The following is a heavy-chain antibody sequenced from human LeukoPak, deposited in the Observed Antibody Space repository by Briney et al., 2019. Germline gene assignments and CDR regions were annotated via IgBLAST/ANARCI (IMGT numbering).Heavy chain of an antibody. CDR2: IRQDGSEI. J-gene: IGHJ5*02. Sequence: GGPLRLSCAASGHTFSSCWMIGVRQAAGKGLEWVANIRQDGSEIFYVDSVKGLFTISRDNAKNSLYLQMNSLRGEDTAVYYCARGYCSSTTCYANWFDPWGQGTLVTVSS. CDR1: GHTFSSCW. D-gene: IGHD2-2*01. V-gene: IGHV3-7*04. CDR3: ARGYCSSTTCYANWFDP.